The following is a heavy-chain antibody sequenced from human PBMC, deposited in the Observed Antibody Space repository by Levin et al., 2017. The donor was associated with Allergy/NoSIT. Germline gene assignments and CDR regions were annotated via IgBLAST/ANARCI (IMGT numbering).Heavy chain of an antibody. J-gene: IGHJ3*02. CDR1: GFSFSDYY. V-gene: IGHV3-11*03. CDR2: ISRGSTYT. D-gene: IGHD3-16*01. Sequence: GGSLRLSCAASGFSFSDYYMSWIRQAPGKGLEWVAYISRGSTYTNYADSVQGRFTISRDDATNSVYLQMNSLRAEDAAIHYCARTVWGDAFDIWGQGTMLTVSS. CDR3: ARTVWGDAFDI.